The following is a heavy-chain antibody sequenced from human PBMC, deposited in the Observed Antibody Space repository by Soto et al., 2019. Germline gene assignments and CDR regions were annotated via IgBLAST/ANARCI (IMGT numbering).Heavy chain of an antibody. V-gene: IGHV3-23*01. J-gene: IGHJ3*01. CDR2: ISASGGST. CDR3: AHPRGYGVFDAYDF. Sequence: GGSLRLSCAASGFTFSTYAMSWVRQAPGKGLEWVSAISASGGSTWSADSVNGRFTISRDNSINMLYLQMNSLTTEDTAVYYCAHPRGYGVFDAYDFWGQGAMVTVSS. D-gene: IGHD4-17*01. CDR1: GFTFSTYA.